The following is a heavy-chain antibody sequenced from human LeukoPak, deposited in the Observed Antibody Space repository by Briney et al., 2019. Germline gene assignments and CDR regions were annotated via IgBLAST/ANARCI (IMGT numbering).Heavy chain of an antibody. CDR1: GFTFGNSA. CDR3: AKAPVTTCSGAYCYPFDY. CDR2: ISHSGDTT. D-gene: IGHD2-15*01. Sequence: GGSLRLSCAASGFTFGNSAMTWGRQVPGKGLQWVSTISHSGDTTYYADFVKGRFAIARDNSMNTLYLQMNSLSADDTALYYCAKAPVTTCSGAYCYPFDYWSQGTLVTVSS. J-gene: IGHJ4*02. V-gene: IGHV3-23*01.